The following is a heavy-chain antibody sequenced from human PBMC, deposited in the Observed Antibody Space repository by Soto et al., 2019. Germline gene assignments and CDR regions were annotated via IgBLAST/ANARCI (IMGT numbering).Heavy chain of an antibody. Sequence: ASVKVSCKASGYTFTGYYMHWVRQAPGQGLEWMGWINPNSGGTNYAQKFQGWVTMTRDTSISTAYMELSRLRSDDTAVYYCARGVNILTGYRKTHDFDYWGQGTLVTVSS. CDR3: ARGVNILTGYRKTHDFDY. D-gene: IGHD3-9*01. CDR2: INPNSGGT. J-gene: IGHJ4*02. V-gene: IGHV1-2*04. CDR1: GYTFTGYY.